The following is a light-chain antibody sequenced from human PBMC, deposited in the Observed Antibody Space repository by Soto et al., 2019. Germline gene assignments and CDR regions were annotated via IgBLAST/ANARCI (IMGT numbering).Light chain of an antibody. CDR3: CSFAGSNAYPYV. CDR1: SSDVGGYNY. Sequence: LTQPRSVSGSPGQAVTISCTGTSSDVGGYNYVSWYQQHPGKAPKLIIYEVSERPSGVSTRFSGSKSGNTASLTVSGLQPDDEADYHCCSFAGSNAYPYVFGTGTKSPS. J-gene: IGLJ1*01. CDR2: EVS. V-gene: IGLV2-11*01.